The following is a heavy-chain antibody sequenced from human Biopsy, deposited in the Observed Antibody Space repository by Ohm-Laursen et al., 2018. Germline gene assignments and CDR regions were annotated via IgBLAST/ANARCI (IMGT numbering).Heavy chain of an antibody. CDR2: MHHSGPT. CDR3: TRKPNSLYYFDH. CDR1: GDSISSDYY. D-gene: IGHD1-14*01. Sequence: SQTLSLTCTVSGDSISSDYYWTWIRQVPGEGLEWIAYMHHSGPTYTYYNPSLKSRVAISVEVSKNQFFLKVSSVTAADTAVYFCTRKPNSLYYFDHWGQGTLVTVSS. J-gene: IGHJ4*02. V-gene: IGHV4-31*03.